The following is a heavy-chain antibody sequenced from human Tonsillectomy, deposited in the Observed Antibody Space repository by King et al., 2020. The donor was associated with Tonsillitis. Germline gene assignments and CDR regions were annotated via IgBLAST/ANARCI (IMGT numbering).Heavy chain of an antibody. J-gene: IGHJ4*02. CDR3: ARGVWRDFPYYLDY. D-gene: IGHD3-3*01. CDR2: INESGST. V-gene: IGHV4-34*01. CDR1: NGSLSGYY. Sequence: VQLQQWGAGLLKPSETLSLTCAVYNGSLSGYYWSWIRQPPGKGLEWIGEINESGSTNYNPSLKSRLTISVDTSKNQFSLKLTSVTAADTAVYYCARGVWRDFPYYLDYWGQGTLVTVSS.